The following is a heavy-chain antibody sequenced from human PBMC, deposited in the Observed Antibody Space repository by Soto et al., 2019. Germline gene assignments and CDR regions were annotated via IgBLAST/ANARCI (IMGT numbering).Heavy chain of an antibody. D-gene: IGHD2-15*01. V-gene: IGHV1-69*13. CDR3: ARGEGVAATHQFDY. Sequence: ASVKVSCKASGGTLSSYAISWVRQAPGQGLEWMGGIIPIFGTANYAQKFQGRVTITADESTSTAYMELSSLRSEDTAVYYCARGEGVAATHQFDYWGQGTLVTVS. CDR2: IIPIFGTA. J-gene: IGHJ4*02. CDR1: GGTLSSYA.